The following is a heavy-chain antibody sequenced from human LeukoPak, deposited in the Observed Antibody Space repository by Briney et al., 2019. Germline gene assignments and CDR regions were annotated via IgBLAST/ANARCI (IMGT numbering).Heavy chain of an antibody. CDR1: GFTFSSYW. CDR2: ISPDGSTT. CDR3: TRDFDFSSAI. D-gene: IGHD3-3*01. Sequence: GSLRLSCAASGFTFSSYWMHWVRQAPGKGLVWVSRISPDGSTTGHADSVKGQFTTSRDNAKNTLFLQMNSLRAEDTAVYYCTRDFDFSSAIWGQGTLVTVSS. J-gene: IGHJ4*02. V-gene: IGHV3-74*01.